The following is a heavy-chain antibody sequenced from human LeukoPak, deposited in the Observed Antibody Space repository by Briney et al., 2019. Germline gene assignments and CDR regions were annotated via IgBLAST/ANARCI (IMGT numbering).Heavy chain of an antibody. CDR2: IYYSGST. CDR1: GGAISSGDYY. D-gene: IGHD6-13*01. V-gene: IGHV4-30-4*01. CDR3: ARDPRAAAGTGN. Sequence: SQTLSLTCTVSGGAISSGDYYWSWIRQPPGKGLEWIGYIYYSGSTYYNPSLKSRVTISVDTSKNQFSLKLSSVTAADTAVYYCARDPRAAAGTGNWGQGTLVTVSS. J-gene: IGHJ4*02.